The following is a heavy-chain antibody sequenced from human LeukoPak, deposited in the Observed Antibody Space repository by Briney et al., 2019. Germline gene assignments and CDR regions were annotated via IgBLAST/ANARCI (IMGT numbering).Heavy chain of an antibody. CDR2: ISSSSSTI. CDR3: ARSPDGYSYGYLY. D-gene: IGHD5-18*01. CDR1: GFTFSNYN. V-gene: IGHV3-48*04. Sequence: GGSLRLSCAASGFTFSNYNVNWVRQAPGKGLEWVSYISSSSSTIYYADSVKGRFTISRDNAKNSLYLQMNSLRAEDTAVYYCARSPDGYSYGYLYWGQGTLVTVSS. J-gene: IGHJ4*02.